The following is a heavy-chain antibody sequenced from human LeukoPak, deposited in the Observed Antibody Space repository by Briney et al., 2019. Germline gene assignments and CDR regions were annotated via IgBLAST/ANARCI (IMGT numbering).Heavy chain of an antibody. CDR3: ARDYFQKLGIDY. CDR1: GHTFTGYY. Sequence: ASVKVSCEASGHTFTGYYMHWVRQAPGQGLEWMGWINPNSGGTNYAQKFQGRVTMTRDTSISTAYMELSRLRSDDTAVYYCARDYFQKLGIDYWGQGTLVTVSS. V-gene: IGHV1-2*02. CDR2: INPNSGGT. J-gene: IGHJ4*02. D-gene: IGHD7-27*01.